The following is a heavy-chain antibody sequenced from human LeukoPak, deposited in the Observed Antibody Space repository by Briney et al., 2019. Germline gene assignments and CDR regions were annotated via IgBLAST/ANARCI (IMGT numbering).Heavy chain of an antibody. CDR2: IIPILGIA. CDR1: GGTFSSYA. J-gene: IGHJ4*02. D-gene: IGHD6-13*01. V-gene: IGHV1-69*04. CDR3: ARDYYVAAAGAHSPFDY. Sequence: GASVKVSCKASGGTFSSYAISWVRQAPGQGLEWVGRIIPILGIANYAQKFQGRVTITADKSTSTAYMELSSLRSEDTAVYYCARDYYVAAAGAHSPFDYWGQGTLVTVSS.